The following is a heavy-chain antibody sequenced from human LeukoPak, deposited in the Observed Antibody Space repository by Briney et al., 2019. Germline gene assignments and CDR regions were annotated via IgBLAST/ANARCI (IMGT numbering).Heavy chain of an antibody. CDR3: ARDEQQLAERYYDY. V-gene: IGHV3-48*04. D-gene: IGHD6-13*01. CDR1: GFTFSSYS. CDR2: ISSSSSTI. Sequence: PGGSLRLSCAASGFTFSSYSMNWVRQAPGKGLEWVSYISSSSSTICYADSVKGRFTISRDNAKNSLYLQMNSLRAEDTAVYYCARDEQQLAERYYDYWGQGTLVTVSS. J-gene: IGHJ4*02.